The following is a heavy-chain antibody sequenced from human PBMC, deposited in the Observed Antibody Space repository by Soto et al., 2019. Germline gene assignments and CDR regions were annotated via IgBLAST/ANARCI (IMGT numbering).Heavy chain of an antibody. V-gene: IGHV3-74*01. Sequence: GSLRLSCAASGFNFSNHWMHWARQRPGEGLVWVSRITSDGKSKAYAESVKGRFAISRDNAKITLYLQMNGLTAEDTAVYYCARESGDWPLNWFDPWGQGTLVTVSS. CDR3: ARESGDWPLNWFDP. CDR1: GFNFSNHW. D-gene: IGHD2-21*02. CDR2: ITSDGKSK. J-gene: IGHJ5*02.